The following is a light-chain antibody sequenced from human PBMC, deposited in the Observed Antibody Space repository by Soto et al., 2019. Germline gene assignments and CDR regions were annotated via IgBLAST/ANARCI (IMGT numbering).Light chain of an antibody. Sequence: QSALTQPPSASGSPGQSVTISCTGTSSDVGGYNYVSWYQQHPDKAPKLMIYEVSNRPSGVPDRFSGSKSGNTASLTVSGLHSEDEADYYCSSYAGINNLVFGGGTKLTFL. J-gene: IGLJ2*01. V-gene: IGLV2-8*01. CDR1: SSDVGGYNY. CDR2: EVS. CDR3: SSYAGINNLV.